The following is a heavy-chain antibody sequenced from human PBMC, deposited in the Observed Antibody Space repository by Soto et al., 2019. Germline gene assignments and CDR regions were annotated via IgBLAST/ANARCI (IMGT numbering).Heavy chain of an antibody. CDR2: IIPIFGTT. Sequence: QVQLEQSGAEVKKPGSSVKVSCKASGDTFSFYPISWVRQAPGQGLEWMGSIIPIFGTTNYAQKFQGRVTITADKSTRTAYMELSSLRSDDTAVYYCAREWQQLERGQEIYFDYWGQGTLVTVSS. CDR1: GDTFSFYP. D-gene: IGHD6-13*01. J-gene: IGHJ4*02. CDR3: AREWQQLERGQEIYFDY. V-gene: IGHV1-69*06.